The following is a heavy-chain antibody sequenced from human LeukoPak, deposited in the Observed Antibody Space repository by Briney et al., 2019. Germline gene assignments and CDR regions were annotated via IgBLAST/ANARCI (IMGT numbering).Heavy chain of an antibody. J-gene: IGHJ4*02. CDR3: ARAMEASHFDY. V-gene: IGHV2-70*04. CDR1: GFSLSTSGTR. Sequence: QTLSLTCTFSGFSLSTSGTRVSWIRQPPGKALEWLARIDWDEDKFYSTSLKTRLNIAKDTSKKQWVRTLTDMGPEDTATYYCARAMEASHFDYWGQGTLVTVSS. CDR2: IDWDEDK. D-gene: IGHD5-18*01.